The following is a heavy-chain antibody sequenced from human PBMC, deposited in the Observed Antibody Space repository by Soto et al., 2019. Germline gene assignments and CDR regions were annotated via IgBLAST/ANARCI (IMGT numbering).Heavy chain of an antibody. Sequence: SETLSLSCAVSGFFISSGNYWGWIRKPPGKGLEWIGSIFHGGNTYYNPSLKSRVTISVDMSKNQFSLKLNSVTAADTAVYYCARARWYDAFDVWGRGTVVTVSS. CDR2: IFHGGNT. CDR3: ARARWYDAFDV. J-gene: IGHJ3*01. V-gene: IGHV4-38-2*01. D-gene: IGHD2-15*01. CDR1: GFFISSGNY.